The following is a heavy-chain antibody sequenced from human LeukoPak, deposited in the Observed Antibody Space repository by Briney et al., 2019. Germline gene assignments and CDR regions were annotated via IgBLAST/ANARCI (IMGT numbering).Heavy chain of an antibody. CDR3: ARDYSGYDPISYYYYYMDV. CDR1: GFTFSSYG. D-gene: IGHD5-12*01. Sequence: PGGSLRLSCAASGFTFSSYGMHWVRQAPGKGLEWVAFIRYDGSNKYYADSVKGRFAISRDNSKNTLYLQMNSLRAEDTAVYYCARDYSGYDPISYYYYYMDVWGKGTTVTVSS. CDR2: IRYDGSNK. V-gene: IGHV3-30*02. J-gene: IGHJ6*03.